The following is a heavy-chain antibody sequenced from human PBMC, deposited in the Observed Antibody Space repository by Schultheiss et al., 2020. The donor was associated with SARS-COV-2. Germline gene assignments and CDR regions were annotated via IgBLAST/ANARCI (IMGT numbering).Heavy chain of an antibody. Sequence: GGSLRLSCAASGFTFSSYGMHWVRQAPGKGLEWVSTIRIAGDTHYPGSVKGRFTISRENAKNCFYLEMNSLRAGDTAVYYCAREPQLRVYFDYWGQGTLVTVSS. J-gene: IGHJ4*02. CDR1: GFTFSSYG. V-gene: IGHV3-13*01. CDR2: IRIAGDT. CDR3: AREPQLRVYFDY. D-gene: IGHD3-10*01.